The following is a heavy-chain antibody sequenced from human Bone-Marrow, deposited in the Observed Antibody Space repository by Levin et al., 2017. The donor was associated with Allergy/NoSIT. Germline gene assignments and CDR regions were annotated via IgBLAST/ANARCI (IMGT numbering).Heavy chain of an antibody. CDR3: ARLGTIFGVVKALDV. CDR1: GGTFSSYA. Sequence: KISCKASGGTFSSYAISWVRQAPGQGLEWMGGIIPIFGTANYAQKFQGRVTITADESTSTAYMELSSLRSEDTAVYYCARLGTIFGVVKALDVWGKGTTVTVSS. V-gene: IGHV1-69*01. CDR2: IIPIFGTA. D-gene: IGHD3-3*01. J-gene: IGHJ6*04.